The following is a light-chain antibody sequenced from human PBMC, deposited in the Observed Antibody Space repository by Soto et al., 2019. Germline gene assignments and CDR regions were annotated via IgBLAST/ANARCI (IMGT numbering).Light chain of an antibody. CDR2: DAS. CDR3: QQYGSSGT. J-gene: IGKJ1*01. CDR1: QSVSSSY. Sequence: DIVLTQSPGTLSLSPGERATLSCRASQSVSSSYLAWYQQKPGQAPRLLIYDASSRATGVPDRFSGSGSGTDFTLTISRLEPEDFAVYYCQQYGSSGTFGQGTKVDI. V-gene: IGKV3-20*01.